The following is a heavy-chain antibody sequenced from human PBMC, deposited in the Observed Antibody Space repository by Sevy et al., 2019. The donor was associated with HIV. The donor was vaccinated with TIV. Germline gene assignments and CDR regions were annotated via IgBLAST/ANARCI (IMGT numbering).Heavy chain of an antibody. CDR3: ARHVEMYSGSKWFDP. V-gene: IGHV4-4*07. D-gene: IGHD3-10*01. J-gene: IGHJ5*02. CDR2: IYTSGST. CDR1: DGSISSYY. Sequence: SETLSLTCTVSDGSISSYYWSWIRQPAGKGLEWIGRIYTSGSTNYNPSLKSRVTMSVDTSKNQFSLKLSSVTAADTAVYYCARHVEMYSGSKWFDPWGQGTLVTVSS.